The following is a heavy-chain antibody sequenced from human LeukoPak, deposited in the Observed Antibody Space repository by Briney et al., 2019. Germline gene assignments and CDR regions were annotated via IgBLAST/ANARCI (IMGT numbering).Heavy chain of an antibody. Sequence: ASVKVSCKASGYTFTGYYMHWVRQAPGQGLEWMGWINPNSGGTNYAQKFQGRVTMTRDTSISTAYMELSRLRSDDTAVYYCATLYYYDNSGYYPNWGQGTLVTVSS. CDR2: INPNSGGT. V-gene: IGHV1-2*02. CDR3: ATLYYYDNSGYYPN. D-gene: IGHD3-22*01. J-gene: IGHJ4*02. CDR1: GYTFTGYY.